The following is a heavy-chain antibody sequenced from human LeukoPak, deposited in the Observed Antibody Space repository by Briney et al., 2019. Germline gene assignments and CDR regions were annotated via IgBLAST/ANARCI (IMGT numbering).Heavy chain of an antibody. D-gene: IGHD2-21*01. CDR2: INQDGNSQ. J-gene: IGHJ4*02. Sequence: GGSLRLSCEASGFAFSSYWASWVRQAPGKGLEWVAHINQDGNSQNYVDSVRGRFTISKDNAKNSVYLQMNSLRAEDTAVYYCARSLWPEDYWGQGILVTVSS. V-gene: IGHV3-7*01. CDR1: GFAFSSYW. CDR3: ARSLWPEDY.